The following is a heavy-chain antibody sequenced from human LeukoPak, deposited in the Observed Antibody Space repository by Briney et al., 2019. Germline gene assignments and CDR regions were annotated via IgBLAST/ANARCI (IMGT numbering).Heavy chain of an antibody. J-gene: IGHJ5*02. CDR1: GFAFSSYW. V-gene: IGHV3-7*03. CDR2: IEPAGSAT. CDR3: GRFGYVSAVDT. D-gene: IGHD2-15*01. Sequence: LSGGSLRLSCGASGFAFSSYWMTWLRQAPVKGLEFVANIEPAGSATYYADSVKGRFTISRDNTKNLLYLQMNSLTAEDSAVYHCGRFGYVSAVDTWGQGALVTVSS.